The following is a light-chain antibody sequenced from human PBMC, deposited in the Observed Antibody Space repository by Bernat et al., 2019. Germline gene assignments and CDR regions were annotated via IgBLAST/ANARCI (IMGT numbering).Light chain of an antibody. CDR3: QQYNSYLLT. CDR1: ERRRRG. J-gene: IGKJ4*01. CDR2: KEA. Sequence: GERGTRRGRGRERRRRGRVGEKKKQGKGQKRRREKEASGESGVPSRFSGSGSGTEFTLTISSLQPDDFATYYCQQYNSYLLTFGGGTKVEIK. V-gene: IGKV1-5*03.